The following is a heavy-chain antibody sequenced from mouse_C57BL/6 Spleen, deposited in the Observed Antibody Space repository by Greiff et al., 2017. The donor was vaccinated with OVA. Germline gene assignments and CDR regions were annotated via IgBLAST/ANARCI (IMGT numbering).Heavy chain of an antibody. D-gene: IGHD1-1*01. CDR3: ARVTTVVAYWYFDV. J-gene: IGHJ1*03. Sequence: QLQQSGAELARPGASVKLSCKASGYTFTSYGISWVKQRTGQGLEWIGEIYPRSGNTYYNEKFKGKATLTADKSSSTAYMELRSLTSEDSAVYFCARVTTVVAYWYFDVWGTGTTVTVSS. CDR1: GYTFTSYG. CDR2: IYPRSGNT. V-gene: IGHV1-81*01.